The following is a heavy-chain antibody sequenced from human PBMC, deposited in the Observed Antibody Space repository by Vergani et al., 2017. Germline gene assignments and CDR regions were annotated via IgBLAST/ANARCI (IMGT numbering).Heavy chain of an antibody. CDR3: ARGGATVSGFGEPHYYYMDV. CDR2: IYNSGNG. D-gene: IGHD3-10*01. CDR1: GDSIISRSYY. Sequence: QMQLQESGPGLVKASETLSLTCTVSGDSIISRSYYWGWIRQPPGKGLEWIGSIYNSGNGDSSSSLKSRVTISADTSKNQFSLKLSSVTAADTAVYYCARGGATVSGFGEPHYYYMDVWGKGTTSPVPS. J-gene: IGHJ6*03. V-gene: IGHV4-39*07.